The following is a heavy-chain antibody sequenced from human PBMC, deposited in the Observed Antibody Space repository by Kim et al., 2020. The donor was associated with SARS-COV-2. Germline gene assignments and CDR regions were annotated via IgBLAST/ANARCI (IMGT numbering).Heavy chain of an antibody. V-gene: IGHV1-69*01. CDR3: ARAQVATRLYFDGMDV. Sequence: KFQGRVTITADESTNTVYMELSSLRNDDTAVYYCARAQVATRLYFDGMDVWGQGTTVTVSS. J-gene: IGHJ6*02. D-gene: IGHD5-12*01.